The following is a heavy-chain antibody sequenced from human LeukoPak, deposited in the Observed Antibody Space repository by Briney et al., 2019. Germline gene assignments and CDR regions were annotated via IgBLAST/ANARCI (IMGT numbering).Heavy chain of an antibody. CDR2: IYYSGST. V-gene: IGHV4-39*01. Sequence: SETLSLTCTVSGGSISSSSYYWGWIRQPPGKGLEWIGSIYYSGSTYYNPSLKGRVTISVDTSKNQFSLKLSSVTAADTAVYYCARHLYPHFDYWGQGTLVTVSS. J-gene: IGHJ4*02. CDR1: GGSISSSSYY. CDR3: ARHLYPHFDY.